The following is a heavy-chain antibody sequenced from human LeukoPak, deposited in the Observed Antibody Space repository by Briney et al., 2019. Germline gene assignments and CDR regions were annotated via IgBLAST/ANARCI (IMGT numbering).Heavy chain of an antibody. CDR1: GGSISSGGYS. Sequence: SQTLSLTCAFSGGSISSGGYSWSWLRQPPGRGLEWIGYIYHSGSTYYNPSLKSRVTISVDRSKNQFSLKLSSVTAADTAVYYCARGGIAAAGNYYYGMDVWGQGTTVTVSS. V-gene: IGHV4-30-2*01. CDR3: ARGGIAAAGNYYYGMDV. D-gene: IGHD6-13*01. J-gene: IGHJ6*02. CDR2: IYHSGST.